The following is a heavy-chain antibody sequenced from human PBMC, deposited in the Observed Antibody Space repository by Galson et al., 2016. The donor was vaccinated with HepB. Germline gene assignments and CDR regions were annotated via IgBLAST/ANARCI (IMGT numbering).Heavy chain of an antibody. Sequence: SLRLSCAASGFTFGSYGMNWVRQAPGKGLEWVSYITRSRGAIYYTDSVKGRFTITRDKAKNSPYLQMNSLRAEDTAVYYCARDIYGSTYFYYYGLDVWGEGTTVTVSA. CDR3: ARDIYGSTYFYYYGLDV. CDR1: GFTFGSYG. CDR2: ITRSRGAI. V-gene: IGHV3-48*01. D-gene: IGHD2/OR15-2a*01. J-gene: IGHJ6*04.